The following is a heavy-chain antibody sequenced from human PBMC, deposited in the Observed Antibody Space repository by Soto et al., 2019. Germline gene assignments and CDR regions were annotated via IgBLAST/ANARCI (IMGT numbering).Heavy chain of an antibody. CDR3: ARVQSDSNGWYHIEY. J-gene: IGHJ4*02. V-gene: IGHV3-53*04. Sequence: EVQLVESGGGLVQPGGSLRLSCTVSGFSVSSNRLGWVRQATAKGLEWASVSSSGGNTDYADSVRGRFTISRDSSRNTVYLQINSIIPDDTAVYYCARVQSDSNGWYHIEYWSRGTLVTVSS. D-gene: IGHD6-19*01. CDR1: GFSVSSNR. CDR2: SSSGGNT.